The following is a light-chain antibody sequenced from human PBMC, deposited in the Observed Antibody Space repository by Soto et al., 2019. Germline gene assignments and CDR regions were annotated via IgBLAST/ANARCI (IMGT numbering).Light chain of an antibody. V-gene: IGKV3-11*01. CDR1: QSVSSH. J-gene: IGKJ4*01. Sequence: EIAMTQSPATLAVSPGECATLSCRASQSVSSHLAWYQQTPGQAPRLLIYDASNRATGIPSRFSGSGSGIDLTLTISSLEAEDFAVYYRQKSSHRLTFGGGTRVDIK. CDR3: QKSSHRLT. CDR2: DAS.